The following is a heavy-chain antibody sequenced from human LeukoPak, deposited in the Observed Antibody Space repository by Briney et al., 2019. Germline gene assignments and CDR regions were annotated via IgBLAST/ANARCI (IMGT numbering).Heavy chain of an antibody. V-gene: IGHV3-30*18. J-gene: IGHJ4*02. CDR2: ISYDGSNK. CDR1: GFTFSSYG. CDR3: AKDGGYCGGDCYSLLLDY. D-gene: IGHD2-21*02. Sequence: GRSLRLSCAASGFTFSSYGMHWVRQAPGKGLEWVAVISYDGSNKYYADSVKGRFTISRDNSKNTLYPQMNSLRAEDTAVYYCAKDGGYCGGDCYSLLLDYWGQGTLVTVSS.